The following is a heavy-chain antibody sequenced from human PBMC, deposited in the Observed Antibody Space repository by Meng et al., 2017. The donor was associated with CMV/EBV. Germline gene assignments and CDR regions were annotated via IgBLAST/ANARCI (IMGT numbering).Heavy chain of an antibody. D-gene: IGHD3-3*01. J-gene: IGHJ4*02. CDR3: AHSVKDFGVNHYFDY. Sequence: FSLSTSGVGVGWIRQHPGKALEWLALIYWNDDKRYSPSLKSRLTITKDTSKNQVVLTMTNMDPVDTATYYCAHSVKDFGVNHYFDYWGQGTLVTVSS. CDR1: FSLSTSGVG. CDR2: IYWNDDK. V-gene: IGHV2-5*01.